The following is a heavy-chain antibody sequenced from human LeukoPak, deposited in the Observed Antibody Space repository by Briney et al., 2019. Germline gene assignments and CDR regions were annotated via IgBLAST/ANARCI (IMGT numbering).Heavy chain of an antibody. CDR3: AREPRWDYCSGGSCYSNPHDAFDI. Sequence: GASVKVSCKASGYTFTSYGISWVRQAPGQGLEWMGWMNPNSGNTGYAQKFQGRVTMTRNTSISTAYMELSSLRSEDTAVYYCAREPRWDYCSGGSCYSNPHDAFDIWGQGTMVTVSS. CDR2: MNPNSGNT. D-gene: IGHD2-15*01. CDR1: GYTFTSYG. J-gene: IGHJ3*02. V-gene: IGHV1-8*02.